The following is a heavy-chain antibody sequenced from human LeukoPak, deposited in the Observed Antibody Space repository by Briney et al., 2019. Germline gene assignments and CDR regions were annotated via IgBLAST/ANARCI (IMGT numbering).Heavy chain of an antibody. Sequence: GGSLRLSCAASGFTFSSYWMSWVRQAPGKGLEWVASIKQNGSQKPYVDSVKGRFTISRDNGKNSLDLQMSSLRAEDTAIYFCARVKDTNDDITFQHWGQGTLVSVSS. CDR2: IKQNGSQK. V-gene: IGHV3-7*01. D-gene: IGHD3-9*01. J-gene: IGHJ1*01. CDR1: GFTFSSYW. CDR3: ARVKDTNDDITFQH.